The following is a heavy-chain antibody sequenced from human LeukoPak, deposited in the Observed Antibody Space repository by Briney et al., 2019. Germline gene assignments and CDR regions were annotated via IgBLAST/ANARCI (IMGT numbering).Heavy chain of an antibody. CDR3: AKAYGSGSYYNVGYFDY. D-gene: IGHD3-10*01. CDR1: GFTFSSYA. Sequence: PGGSLRLSCAASGFTFSSYAMSWVRQAPGKGLEGVSAISGSGGSTYYADSVKGRFTISRDNSKNTLYLQMNSLRAEDTAVYYCAKAYGSGSYYNVGYFDYWGQGTLVTVSS. J-gene: IGHJ4*02. V-gene: IGHV3-23*01. CDR2: ISGSGGST.